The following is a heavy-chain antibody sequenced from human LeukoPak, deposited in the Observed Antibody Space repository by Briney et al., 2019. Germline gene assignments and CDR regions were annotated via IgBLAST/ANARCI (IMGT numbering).Heavy chain of an antibody. CDR3: ARAPKFRLVGVPKGPFDP. V-gene: IGHV3-21*04. J-gene: IGHJ5*02. CDR1: GFSFSSYP. Sequence: GGSLRLSCAASGFSFSSYPMHWVRQAPGKGLEWVSAISGSGGSTYYADSVKGRFFISRDNAKNSLYLQMNSLRAEDTAVYYCARAPKFRLVGVPKGPFDPWGQGTLVTVSS. CDR2: ISGSGGST. D-gene: IGHD1-26*01.